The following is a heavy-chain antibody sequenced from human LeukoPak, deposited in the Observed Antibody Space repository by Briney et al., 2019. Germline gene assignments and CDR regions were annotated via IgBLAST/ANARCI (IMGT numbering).Heavy chain of an antibody. J-gene: IGHJ6*02. CDR2: INHSGST. Sequence: PSETLSLTCAVYGGSFSGYYWSWIRQPPGKGLEWIGEINHSGSTNYNPSLKSRVTISVDTSKNQFSLKLSSVTAADTAVYYCARGSCGMDVWGQGATVTVSS. V-gene: IGHV4-34*01. CDR3: ARGSCGMDV. CDR1: GGSFSGYY.